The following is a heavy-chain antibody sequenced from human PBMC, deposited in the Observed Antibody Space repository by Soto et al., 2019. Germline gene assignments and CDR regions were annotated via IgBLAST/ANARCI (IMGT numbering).Heavy chain of an antibody. Sequence: SETLSLTCTVSGGSISSGGYYWSWIRQHPGKGLEWIGYIYYSGSTYYNPSLKSRVTISVDTSKNQFSLKLSSVTAADTAVYYCARFDGGSGRFFPPSRFDPWGQGTLVTVSS. D-gene: IGHD3-10*01. J-gene: IGHJ5*02. CDR3: ARFDGGSGRFFPPSRFDP. V-gene: IGHV4-31*03. CDR1: GGSISSGGYY. CDR2: IYYSGST.